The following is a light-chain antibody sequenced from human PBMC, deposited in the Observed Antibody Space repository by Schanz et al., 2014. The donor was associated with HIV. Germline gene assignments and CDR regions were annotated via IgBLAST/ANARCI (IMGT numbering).Light chain of an antibody. Sequence: QSVLTQPPSASGTPGQRVTISCSGSSSNIGSNYVYWYQQLPGTAPKLLIFDNTNRPPGVSSRFSGSKSGTSASLAIRGLQSEDEGDYFCAVWDDSLTGYVFGPGTKLTVL. J-gene: IGLJ1*01. CDR1: SSNIGSNY. CDR2: DNT. V-gene: IGLV1-47*02. CDR3: AVWDDSLTGYV.